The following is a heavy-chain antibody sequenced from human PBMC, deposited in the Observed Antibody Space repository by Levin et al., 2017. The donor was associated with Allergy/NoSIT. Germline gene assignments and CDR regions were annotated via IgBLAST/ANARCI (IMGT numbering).Heavy chain of an antibody. V-gene: IGHV4-34*01. CDR1: GGSFSGYY. J-gene: IGHJ4*02. CDR2: INHSGST. CDR3: ARGFGIAADTDYARVPNDY. Sequence: SSETLSLTCAVYGGSFSGYYWSWIRQPPGKGLEWIGEINHSGSTNYNPSLKSRVTISVDTSKNQFSLKLSSVTAADTAVYYCARGFGIAADTDYARVPNDYWGQGTLVTVSS. D-gene: IGHD6-13*01.